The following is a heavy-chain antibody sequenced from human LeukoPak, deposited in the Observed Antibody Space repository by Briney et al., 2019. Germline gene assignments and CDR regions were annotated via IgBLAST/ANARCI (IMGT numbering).Heavy chain of an antibody. D-gene: IGHD6-13*01. V-gene: IGHV4-34*01. CDR3: AVEQLAQLYDY. Sequence: SETLSLTCAVYGGSFSGYYWSWTRQPPGKGLEWIGEINHSGSTNYNPSLKSRVTISVDTSKNQFSLKLSSVTAADTAVYYCAVEQLAQLYDYWGQGTLVTVSS. CDR2: INHSGST. CDR1: GGSFSGYY. J-gene: IGHJ4*02.